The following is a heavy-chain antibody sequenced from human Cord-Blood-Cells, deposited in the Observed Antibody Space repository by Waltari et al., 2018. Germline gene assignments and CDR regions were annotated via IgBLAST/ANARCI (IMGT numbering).Heavy chain of an antibody. CDR3: ATAKLWLFDY. Sequence: QVQLVQSGAEVKKPGASVKVSCKVSGYTLTELSMHWVRPAPGKGLEWMGGLDPEDGETIDAPKFQGRVTMTEDTSTDTAYMELSSLRSDDTAVYYCATAKLWLFDYWGQGTLVTVSS. D-gene: IGHD5-18*01. CDR1: GYTLTELS. CDR2: LDPEDGET. V-gene: IGHV1-24*01. J-gene: IGHJ4*02.